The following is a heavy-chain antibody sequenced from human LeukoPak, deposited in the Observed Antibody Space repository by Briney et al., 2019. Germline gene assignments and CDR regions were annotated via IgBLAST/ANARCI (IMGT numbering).Heavy chain of an antibody. CDR3: AREPTVTTSWNYYYGMDV. V-gene: IGHV3-30-3*01. CDR2: ISYDGSNK. D-gene: IGHD4-17*01. J-gene: IGHJ6*02. Sequence: GGSLRLSCAASGFTFSSYAMHWVRQAPGKGLEWVAVISYDGSNKYYADSVKGRFTISRDNSKNTLYPQMNSLRAEDTAVYYCAREPTVTTSWNYYYGMDVWGQGTTVTVSS. CDR1: GFTFSSYA.